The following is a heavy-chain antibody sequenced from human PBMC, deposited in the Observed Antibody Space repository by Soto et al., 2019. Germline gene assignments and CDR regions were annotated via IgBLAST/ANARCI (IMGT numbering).Heavy chain of an antibody. CDR3: ASGKWSLDY. J-gene: IGHJ4*02. CDR2: ISNSDYTT. CDR1: GITLSDNY. Sequence: QVHLVASGGGLVKPGGSLRLSCVASGITLSDNYMTWIRQAPGKGLDWLSYISNSDYTTYYADSVKGRFTISRDNAKNSRSLQLNGLRVEDTAVYYCASGKWSLDYWGQGILVTVSS. V-gene: IGHV3-11*01. D-gene: IGHD2-8*01.